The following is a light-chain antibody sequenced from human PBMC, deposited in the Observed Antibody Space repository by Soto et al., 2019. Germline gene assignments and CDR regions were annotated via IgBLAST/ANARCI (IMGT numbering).Light chain of an antibody. CDR3: LQDYNYPLT. CDR2: AAS. Sequence: AIQMTQFPSSLSASVGDRVTITCRASQDIRSDLGWYQQRPGKAPNLLIYAASTLPGGVPSRFSGSGAGTDFTLTISSLQPEDFATYHCLQDYNYPLTCGGGAKV. CDR1: QDIRSD. V-gene: IGKV1-6*01. J-gene: IGKJ4*01.